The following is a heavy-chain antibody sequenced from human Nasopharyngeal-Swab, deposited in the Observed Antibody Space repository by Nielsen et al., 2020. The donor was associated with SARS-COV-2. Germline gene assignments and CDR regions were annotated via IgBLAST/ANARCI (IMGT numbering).Heavy chain of an antibody. CDR1: GFTFSSYW. Sequence: GSLKISCAASGFTFSSYWMSWVRQAPGKGLEWVANIKQDGSEKYYVDSVKGRFTISRDNAKNSLYLQMNSLRAEDTAVYYCARDQYYDSSGYYYYGMDVWGQGTTVTVSS. D-gene: IGHD3-22*01. V-gene: IGHV3-7*01. CDR2: IKQDGSEK. CDR3: ARDQYYDSSGYYYYGMDV. J-gene: IGHJ6*02.